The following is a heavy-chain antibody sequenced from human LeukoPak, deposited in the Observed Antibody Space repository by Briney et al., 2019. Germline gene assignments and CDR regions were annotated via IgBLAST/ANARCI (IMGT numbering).Heavy chain of an antibody. CDR3: ARGGQWLPDWYFDL. CDR1: GGSFSGYY. V-gene: IGHV4-34*01. Sequence: SETLSLTCAVYGGSFSGYYWSWIRQPPGKGLEWIGEINHSGSTNYNPSLKSRVTMSVDTSKNQFSLKLSSVTAADTAVYYCARGGQWLPDWYFDLWGRGTLVTVSS. J-gene: IGHJ2*01. D-gene: IGHD6-19*01. CDR2: INHSGST.